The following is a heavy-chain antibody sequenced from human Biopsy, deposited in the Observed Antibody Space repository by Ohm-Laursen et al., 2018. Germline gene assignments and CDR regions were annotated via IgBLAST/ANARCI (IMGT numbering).Heavy chain of an antibody. CDR2: IYYSGRP. J-gene: IGHJ6*02. CDR3: ARVDRYNFDHYIMDA. V-gene: IGHV4-59*01. CDR1: GDSIARYY. Sequence: GTLSLTCTVSGDSIARYYWTRLRQSPGKGLVWIAYIYYSGRPNYNPSLKGRVVISVDRSRNQFFLKLTSATAADTAIYYCARVDRYNFDHYIMDAWGRGTTVTVSS. D-gene: IGHD1-20*01.